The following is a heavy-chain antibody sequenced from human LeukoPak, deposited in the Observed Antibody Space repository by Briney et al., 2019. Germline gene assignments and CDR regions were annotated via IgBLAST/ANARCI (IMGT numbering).Heavy chain of an antibody. V-gene: IGHV4-39*01. J-gene: IGHJ4*02. CDR1: GGSISSSSYY. Sequence: PSETLSLTCTVSGGSISSSSYYWGWIRQPPGKGLEWIGSIYYSGSTYYNPSLKSRVTISVDTSKNQFSLKLSSVTAADTAVYYCARVFRQRTYDILTGYYPDYWGQGTLVTVSS. CDR2: IYYSGST. D-gene: IGHD3-9*01. CDR3: ARVFRQRTYDILTGYYPDY.